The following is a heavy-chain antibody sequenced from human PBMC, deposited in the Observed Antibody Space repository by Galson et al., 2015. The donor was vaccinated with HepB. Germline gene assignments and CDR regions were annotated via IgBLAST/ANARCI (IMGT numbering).Heavy chain of an antibody. CDR3: ATDQSLRV. V-gene: IGHV1-24*01. CDR2: FDPEEGEI. CDR1: GYTLSEIS. Sequence: SVKVSCKVSGYTLSEISLHWVRQAPGKGLEWMGGFDPEEGEIIYAQKFQGRVTMTEDRSTDTAYMEVSSLRSEDTAVYYCATDQSLRVWGQGTLVTVSS. J-gene: IGHJ4*02.